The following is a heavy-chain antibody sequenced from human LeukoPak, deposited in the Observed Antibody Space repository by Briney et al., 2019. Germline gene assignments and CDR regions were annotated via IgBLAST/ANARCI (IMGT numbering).Heavy chain of an antibody. J-gene: IGHJ4*02. CDR3: SAILYH. CDR2: INQDGSQT. V-gene: IGHV3-7*01. Sequence: GGSLRLSCVASGLTSGHIFTDYWMTWVRQVPGKGLEWVANINQDGSQTYYLDSVKARFTISRDNAKESVSLQMNSLRAEDTAIYYCSAILYHWGQGTLVTVSS. D-gene: IGHD2-2*01. CDR1: GLTSGHIFTDYW.